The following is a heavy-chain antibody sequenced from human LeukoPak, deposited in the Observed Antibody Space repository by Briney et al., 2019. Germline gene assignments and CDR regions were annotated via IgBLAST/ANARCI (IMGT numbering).Heavy chain of an antibody. CDR2: ISYDGSNK. CDR1: GFTVSSNY. V-gene: IGHV3-30-3*01. Sequence: GSLRLSCAASGFTVSSNYMSWVRQAPGKGLEWVAVISYDGSNKYYADSVKGRFTISRDNSKNTLYLQMNSLRAEDTAVYYCARAHRDTAMGYYFDYWGQGTLVTVSS. D-gene: IGHD5-18*01. J-gene: IGHJ4*02. CDR3: ARAHRDTAMGYYFDY.